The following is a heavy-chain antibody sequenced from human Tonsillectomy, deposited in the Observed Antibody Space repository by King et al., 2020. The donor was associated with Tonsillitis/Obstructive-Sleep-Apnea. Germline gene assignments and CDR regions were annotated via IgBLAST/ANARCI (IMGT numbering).Heavy chain of an antibody. CDR3: ATTDYYYDSSGYYPFTD. CDR1: GGSIRSYY. CDR2: IFYSGST. D-gene: IGHD3-22*01. Sequence: VQLQESGPGLVKPSETLSLTCTVSGGSIRSYYWSWIRQPPGKGLEWIGDIFYSGSTNYNPPPKSRLTITVDTSKNQFSLKLNSVTAADTALYYWATTDYYYDSSGYYPFTDWGQGALVTVPS. V-gene: IGHV4-59*08. J-gene: IGHJ1*01.